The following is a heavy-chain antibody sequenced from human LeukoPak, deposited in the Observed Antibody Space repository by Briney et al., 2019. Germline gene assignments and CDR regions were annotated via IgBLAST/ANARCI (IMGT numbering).Heavy chain of an antibody. D-gene: IGHD6-19*01. CDR1: GDSISRYY. Sequence: SETLSLTCTVSGDSISRYYWSWIRQPPGKGLEWIGYIYTSGSTNYNPSLKSRVTISVDTSKNQFSLKLSSVTAADTAVYYCARLSIAVAGIDYWGQGTLVTVSS. CDR2: IYTSGST. J-gene: IGHJ4*02. CDR3: ARLSIAVAGIDY. V-gene: IGHV4-4*09.